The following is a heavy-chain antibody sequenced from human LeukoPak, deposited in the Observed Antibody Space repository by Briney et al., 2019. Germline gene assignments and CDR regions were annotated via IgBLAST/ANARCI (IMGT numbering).Heavy chain of an antibody. V-gene: IGHV1-18*01. Sequence: ASVTVSCTASGYTFTSYGISWVRQAPGQGLEWMGWISAYNGNTNYAQKLQGRVTMTTDTSTSTAYMELSSLRSEDTAVYYCAIKKYSYDPYYFDYWGQGTLVTVSS. D-gene: IGHD5-18*01. CDR3: AIKKYSYDPYYFDY. CDR2: ISAYNGNT. J-gene: IGHJ4*02. CDR1: GYTFTSYG.